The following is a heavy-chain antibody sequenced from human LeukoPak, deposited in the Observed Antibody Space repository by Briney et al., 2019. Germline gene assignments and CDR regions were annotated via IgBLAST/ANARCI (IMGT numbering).Heavy chain of an antibody. CDR1: GGSISSYY. CDR2: IYYSGST. CDR3: ARVRAVVGTGTAFDI. V-gene: IGHV4-59*01. Sequence: SETLSLTCTVSGGSISSYYWSWIRQPPGKGLEWIGYIYYSGSTNYNPSLKSRVTISVDTSKNQFSLKLSSVTAADTAVYYCARVRAVVGTGTAFDIWGQGTMVTVSS. J-gene: IGHJ3*02. D-gene: IGHD6-19*01.